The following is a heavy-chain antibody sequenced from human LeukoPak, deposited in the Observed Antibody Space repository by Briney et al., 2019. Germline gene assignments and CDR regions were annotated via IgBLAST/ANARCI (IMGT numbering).Heavy chain of an antibody. V-gene: IGHV3-30-3*01. J-gene: IGHJ4*02. Sequence: GRSLRLSCAASGFTFSSYAMHWVRQAPGKGLEWVAVILYDGSNKYYADSVKGRFTISRDNSKNTLYLQMNSLRPEDTAVYYCARAPSHSGYDYNPHYWGQGTLVTVSS. CDR1: GFTFSSYA. CDR3: ARAPSHSGYDYNPHY. D-gene: IGHD5-12*01. CDR2: ILYDGSNK.